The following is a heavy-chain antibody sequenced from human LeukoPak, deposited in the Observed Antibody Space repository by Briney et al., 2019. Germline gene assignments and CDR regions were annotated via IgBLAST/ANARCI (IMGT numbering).Heavy chain of an antibody. D-gene: IGHD3-3*01. J-gene: IGHJ6*03. CDR3: ARAEHVVTILRYYYYYMDV. CDR2: TSSSDAGT. CDR1: GFPLSSHA. Sequence: SGGSLRLSCAASGFPLSSHAMSWVRQAPGKGLEWVSATSSSDAGTYYADSVRGRFTISRDNSKNTLYLQMNSLRAEDTAVYYCARAEHVVTILRYYYYYMDVWGKGTPVTVSS. V-gene: IGHV3-23*01.